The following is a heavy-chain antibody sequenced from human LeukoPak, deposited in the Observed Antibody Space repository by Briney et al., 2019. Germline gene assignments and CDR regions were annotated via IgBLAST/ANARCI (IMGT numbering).Heavy chain of an antibody. Sequence: ASVKVSCKASGYTFTSYGISWVRQAPGQGLEWMGWISAYNGNTNYAQKLQGRVTMTTDTSTSTAYMELRSLRSDDTAVYYYARVTRQLGVGWFDPWGQGTLVTVSS. D-gene: IGHD6-6*01. CDR3: ARVTRQLGVGWFDP. V-gene: IGHV1-18*01. CDR1: GYTFTSYG. CDR2: ISAYNGNT. J-gene: IGHJ5*02.